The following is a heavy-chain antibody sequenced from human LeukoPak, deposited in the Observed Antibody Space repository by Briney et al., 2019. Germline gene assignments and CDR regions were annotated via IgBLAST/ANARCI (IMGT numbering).Heavy chain of an antibody. CDR2: ISNSGRTM. Sequence: PGGSLRLSCAASGFTFSDYYKSWIRQAPGKGLEWVSYISNSGRTMYYADSVKGRFTISRDNAKNSLYLQMNSLRAEDTAVYYCARTPFWYYFDYWGQGTLVTVSS. V-gene: IGHV3-11*01. CDR1: GFTFSDYY. J-gene: IGHJ4*02. D-gene: IGHD2-8*02. CDR3: ARTPFWYYFDY.